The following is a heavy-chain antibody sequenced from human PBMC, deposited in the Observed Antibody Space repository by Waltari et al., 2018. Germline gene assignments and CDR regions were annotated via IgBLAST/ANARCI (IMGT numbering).Heavy chain of an antibody. J-gene: IGHJ6*03. CDR1: GYTFMNYD. CDR2: MNPISGNT. CDR3: ARGGDYDISGSYFYYYMDV. V-gene: IGHV1-8*03. D-gene: IGHD3-22*01. Sequence: QVELVQSGAVVKKPGAAVKVCCKASGYTFMNYDLNRVRRATGQGLEWVGWMNPISGNTGYSQKFQGRVTLTRNTSISTAYMELSSLTAEDTAVYYCARGGDYDISGSYFYYYMDVWGKGTTVTVSS.